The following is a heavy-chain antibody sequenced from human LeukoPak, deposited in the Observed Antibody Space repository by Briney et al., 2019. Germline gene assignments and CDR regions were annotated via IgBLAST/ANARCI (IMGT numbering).Heavy chain of an antibody. V-gene: IGHV4-38-2*02. D-gene: IGHD3-10*01. J-gene: IGHJ4*02. CDR2: MYHSGDT. CDR3: ARHKSPLPLH. Sequence: SETLSLTCTVSGYSVSSGYYWGWIRQPPGKGLEWIGSMYHSGDTYSNPSLKSRVTISVDTSKNQFSLNLTSVTAADTAVYYCARHKSPLPLHWGQGTLVTVSS. CDR1: GYSVSSGYY.